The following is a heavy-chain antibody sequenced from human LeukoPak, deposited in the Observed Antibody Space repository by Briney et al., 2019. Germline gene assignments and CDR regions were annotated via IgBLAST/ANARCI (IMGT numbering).Heavy chain of an antibody. J-gene: IGHJ3*02. CDR1: GFTFDESA. D-gene: IGHD6-19*01. CDR2: IGWDSKSI. Sequence: GGSLRLSCAASGFTFDESAMHWVRQVPGKGLEWVSGIGWDSKSIVYADSVKGRFTISRDNAKNPLYLQMNSLRAEDTALYYCAKAVAAPGAFDIWGRGTVVTVSS. V-gene: IGHV3-9*01. CDR3: AKAVAAPGAFDI.